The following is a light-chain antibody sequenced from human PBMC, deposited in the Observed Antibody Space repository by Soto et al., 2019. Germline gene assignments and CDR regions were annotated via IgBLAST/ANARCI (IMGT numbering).Light chain of an antibody. CDR2: AAS. CDR1: QSISSY. J-gene: IGKJ5*01. CDR3: QQRNSYPIT. Sequence: DIQMTQSPSSLSASVGDRVTITCRASQSISSYLNWYQQKPGKAPKLLIYAASSLQSGVPSRFSGSGSGTEFTLTISSLQPEDFATYYYQQRNSYPITFGQGTRLEIK. V-gene: IGKV1-17*01.